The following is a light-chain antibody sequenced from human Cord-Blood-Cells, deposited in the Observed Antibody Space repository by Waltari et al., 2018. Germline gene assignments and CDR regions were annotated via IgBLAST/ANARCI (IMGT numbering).Light chain of an antibody. J-gene: IGKJ1*01. Sequence: AIQMTQSPSSLSASVVDRVTNTCRASQGIRNDLGWYQQKPWKAPKLLIYAASSLQSGVPSRFRGSGSVTDFTLTISSLQPEDFATYYCLQDYNYPWTFGQGTKVEIK. CDR3: LQDYNYPWT. CDR1: QGIRND. CDR2: AAS. V-gene: IGKV1-6*01.